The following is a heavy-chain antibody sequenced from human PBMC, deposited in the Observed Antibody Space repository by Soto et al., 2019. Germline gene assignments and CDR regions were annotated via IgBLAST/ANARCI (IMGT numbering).Heavy chain of an antibody. J-gene: IGHJ4*02. CDR2: IKSKTDGGTT. D-gene: IGHD5-12*01. CDR1: GFTFSNAW. CDR3: TTVRGAGGYDSPRYYFDY. Sequence: GGSLRLSCAASGFTFSNAWMSWVRQAPGKGLEWVGRIKSKTDGGTTDYAAPVKGRFTISRDDSKNTLYLQMNSLKTEDTAVYYCTTVRGAGGYDSPRYYFDYWGQGTLVTVSS. V-gene: IGHV3-15*01.